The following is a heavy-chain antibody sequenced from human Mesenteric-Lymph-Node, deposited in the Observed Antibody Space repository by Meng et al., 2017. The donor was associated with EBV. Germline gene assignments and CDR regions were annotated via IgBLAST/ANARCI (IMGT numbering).Heavy chain of an antibody. Sequence: QRQLSQYGAGLLAASETVSLSCAALGGSFSGYHWSWIRQPPGQGLEYIGESSQSGDTNYNPSLKRRVTISVDTSRNQFSLKMRSVTAADTAVYYCARGTIFGIVVTYFDYWSQGNLVTVSS. CDR3: ARGTIFGIVVTYFDY. J-gene: IGHJ4*02. D-gene: IGHD3-3*01. V-gene: IGHV4-34*01. CDR1: GGSFSGYH. CDR2: SSQSGDT.